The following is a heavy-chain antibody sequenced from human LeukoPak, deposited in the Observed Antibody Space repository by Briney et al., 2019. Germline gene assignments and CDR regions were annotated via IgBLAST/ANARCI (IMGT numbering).Heavy chain of an antibody. J-gene: IGHJ4*02. V-gene: IGHV3-53*04. CDR2: LYSVGGT. CDR3: ARGAYGGPFDC. D-gene: IGHD4/OR15-4a*01. CDR1: GFNVSSNY. Sequence: PGGSLRVSCAASGFNVSSNYMSWVRQAPGKGLEWVSVLYSVGGTYYADSVQGRFTISRHNSRNTLYLQLNSLRPEDTAVYYCARGAYGGPFDCWGQGTLVTVSS.